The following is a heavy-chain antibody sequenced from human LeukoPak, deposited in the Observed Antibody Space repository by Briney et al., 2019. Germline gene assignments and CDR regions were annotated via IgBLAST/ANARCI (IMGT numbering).Heavy chain of an antibody. CDR1: GYTFTSYY. Sequence: ASVKVSCKASGYTFTSYYMHWVRQAPGQGLEWMGIINPSGGSTSYAQKFQGRVTMTRDTSISTAYMELSRLRSDDTAVYYCARVPRIAARPRVFDYWGQGTLVTVSS. D-gene: IGHD6-6*01. CDR3: ARVPRIAARPRVFDY. CDR2: INPSGGST. V-gene: IGHV1-46*01. J-gene: IGHJ4*02.